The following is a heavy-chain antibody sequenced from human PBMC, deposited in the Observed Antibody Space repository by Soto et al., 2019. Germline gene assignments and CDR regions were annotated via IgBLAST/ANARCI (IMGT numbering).Heavy chain of an antibody. D-gene: IGHD3-3*01. CDR3: ATRYDFWSGSPIGYMDV. V-gene: IGHV4-59*08. CDR1: GGSISSYY. Sequence: SETLSLTCTVSGGSISSYYWSWIRQPPGKGLEWIGYIYYSGSTNYNPSLKSRVTISVDTSKNQFSLKLGSVTAADTAVYYCATRYDFWSGSPIGYMDVWGKGTTVTVSS. CDR2: IYYSGST. J-gene: IGHJ6*03.